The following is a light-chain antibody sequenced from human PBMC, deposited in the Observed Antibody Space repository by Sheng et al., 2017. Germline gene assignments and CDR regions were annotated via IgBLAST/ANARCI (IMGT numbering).Light chain of an antibody. CDR2: DVS. CDR1: SSDVGGYNF. V-gene: IGLV2-14*03. Sequence: QSALTQPPSASGSPGQSVTISCTGTSSDVGGYNFVSWYQQHPGKAPKLMIYDVSNRPSGVSNRFSGSKSGNTASLTISGLQAEDEAHYFCSSYTSSVSVVFGGGTKLTVL. CDR3: SSYTSSVSVV. J-gene: IGLJ2*01.